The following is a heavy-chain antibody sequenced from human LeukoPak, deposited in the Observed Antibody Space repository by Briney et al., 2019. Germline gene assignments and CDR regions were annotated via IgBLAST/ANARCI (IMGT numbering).Heavy chain of an antibody. Sequence: PSETLSLTCTVSGGSISSGSYYWSWIRQPAGKGLEWIGRIYTSGSTNYNPSLKSRVTISVDTSKNQFSLKLSSVTAADTAVYYCAKGGSFNYYYMDVWGKGTTVTVSS. J-gene: IGHJ6*03. CDR2: IYTSGST. V-gene: IGHV4-61*02. CDR3: AKGGSFNYYYMDV. CDR1: GGSISSGSYY.